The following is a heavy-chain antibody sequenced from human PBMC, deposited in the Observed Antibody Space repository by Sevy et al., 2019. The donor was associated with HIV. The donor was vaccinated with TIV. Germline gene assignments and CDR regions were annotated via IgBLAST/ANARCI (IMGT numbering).Heavy chain of an antibody. CDR1: GFTFSSYA. Sequence: GESLKISCAASGFTFSSYAMSWVRQAPGKGLGWVSAISGSGGSTYYADSVKGRFTISRDNSKNTLYLQMNSLRAEDTAVYYCAKDFYPDYYDSSGFTSAGWFDPWGQGTLVTVSS. V-gene: IGHV3-23*01. CDR2: ISGSGGST. J-gene: IGHJ5*02. CDR3: AKDFYPDYYDSSGFTSAGWFDP. D-gene: IGHD3-22*01.